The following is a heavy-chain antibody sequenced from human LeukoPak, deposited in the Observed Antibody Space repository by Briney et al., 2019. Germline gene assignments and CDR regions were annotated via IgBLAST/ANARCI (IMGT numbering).Heavy chain of an antibody. V-gene: IGHV1-69*13. D-gene: IGHD3-22*01. CDR2: IIPIFGTA. J-gene: IGHJ6*03. Sequence: SVKVSCKASGGTFSGYAISWVRQAPGQGLEWMGGIIPIFGTANYAQKFQGRVTITADESTSTAYMELSSLRSEDTAVYYCARSAVPYYYDSSGPDYYYYYMDVWGKGTTVTISS. CDR1: GGTFSGYA. CDR3: ARSAVPYYYDSSGPDYYYYYMDV.